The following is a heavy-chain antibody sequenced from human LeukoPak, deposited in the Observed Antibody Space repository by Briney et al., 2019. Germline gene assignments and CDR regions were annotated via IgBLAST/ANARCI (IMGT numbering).Heavy chain of an antibody. CDR2: IWYDGSKN. J-gene: IGHJ4*02. CDR1: GFTFSSYG. D-gene: IGHD3-16*02. CDR3: AGFPSSGGGELSLYPS. V-gene: IGHV3-30*02. Sequence: GGSLRLSCTASGFTFSSYGMHWVRQAPGKGLEWVAVIWYDGSKNSSADSVKGRFTISRDNSKNTLYLQMNSLRAEDTAVYYCAGFPSSGGGELSLYPSWGQGTLVTVSS.